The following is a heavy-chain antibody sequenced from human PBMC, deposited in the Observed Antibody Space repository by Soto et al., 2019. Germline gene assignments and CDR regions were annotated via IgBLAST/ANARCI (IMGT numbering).Heavy chain of an antibody. CDR1: GFIFSDYT. CDR3: AKDSGCVNNACAYDP. Sequence: EVHLVESGGGLVKPGGSLRLTCAASGFIFSDYTMNWVRQAPGKGLEWVSSISRGSDYIFYADTVKGRFTISRDNARNSLYLQMTSVRAEDTAVYYCAKDSGCVNNACAYDPWGQGTLVTVYS. CDR2: ISRGSDYI. V-gene: IGHV3-21*01. J-gene: IGHJ5*02. D-gene: IGHD1-20*01.